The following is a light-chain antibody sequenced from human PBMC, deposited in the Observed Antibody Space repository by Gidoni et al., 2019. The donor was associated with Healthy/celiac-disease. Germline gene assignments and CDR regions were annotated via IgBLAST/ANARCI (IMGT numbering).Light chain of an antibody. CDR3: MQALQTPRLT. CDR1: QSLLHSNGYNY. V-gene: IGKV2-28*01. Sequence: IVMTQSPLSLPVTPGEPASISCRSSQSLLHSNGYNYLDWYLQKPGQSPQLLIYWGSNRASGVPDRFSGSGSGTDFTLKISRVEAEDVGVYYCMQALQTPRLTFGGGTKVEIK. J-gene: IGKJ4*01. CDR2: WGS.